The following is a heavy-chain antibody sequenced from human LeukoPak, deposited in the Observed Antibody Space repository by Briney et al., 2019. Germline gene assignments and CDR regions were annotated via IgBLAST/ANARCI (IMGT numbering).Heavy chain of an antibody. CDR1: GGSFSGYY. CDR3: ARLSITMVRGVGSNWFDP. CDR2: INHSGST. J-gene: IGHJ5*02. V-gene: IGHV4-34*01. Sequence: SETLSLTCAVYGGSFSGYYWSWIRQPPGKGLEWIGEINHSGSTNYNPSLKSRVTISVDTSKNQFSLKLSSVTAADTAVYYCARLSITMVRGVGSNWFDPWGQGTLVTVSS. D-gene: IGHD3-10*01.